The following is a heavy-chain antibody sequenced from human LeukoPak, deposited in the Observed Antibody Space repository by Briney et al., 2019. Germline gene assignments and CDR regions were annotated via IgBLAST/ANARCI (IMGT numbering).Heavy chain of an antibody. CDR3: ARGSYSSGWDFDY. Sequence: ASVKASCKASGYTFTSYDINWVRQATGQGLEWMGWMNPNSGNTGYAQKFQGRVTMTRNTSISTAYMELSSLRSEDTAVYYCARGSYSSGWDFDYWGQGTLVTVSS. CDR2: MNPNSGNT. CDR1: GYTFTSYD. D-gene: IGHD6-19*01. V-gene: IGHV1-8*01. J-gene: IGHJ4*02.